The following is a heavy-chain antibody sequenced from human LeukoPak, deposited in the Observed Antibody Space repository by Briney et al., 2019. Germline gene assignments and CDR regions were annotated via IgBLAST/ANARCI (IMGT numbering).Heavy chain of an antibody. V-gene: IGHV1-69*04. D-gene: IGHD2-2*01. CDR3: ATDGPAAMGADYLYGLDV. CDR2: IIPPLDIT. J-gene: IGHJ6*02. CDR1: GGTLSNYG. Sequence: SVKVSCKASGGTLSNYGISWVRQAPGQGLEWLGRIIPPLDITTYAERFQGRVTITADKSTSTAYMEVSSLRSEDTAVYYCATDGPAAMGADYLYGLDVWGQGTTVTVSS.